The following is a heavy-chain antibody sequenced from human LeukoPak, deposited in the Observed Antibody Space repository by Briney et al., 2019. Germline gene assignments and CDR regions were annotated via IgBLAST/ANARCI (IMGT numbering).Heavy chain of an antibody. D-gene: IGHD1-14*01. CDR3: ARDRAGGGI. Sequence: PGGSLRLSCAASGFTFSFYEMNWVRQAPGKGLEWLSYISSGGDTIFYADSVKGRFTVSRDNAKNSLFLPMNSLRAEDTAVYYCARDRAGGGIWAQGTLVTVSS. J-gene: IGHJ3*02. CDR2: ISSGGDTI. CDR1: GFTFSFYE. V-gene: IGHV3-48*03.